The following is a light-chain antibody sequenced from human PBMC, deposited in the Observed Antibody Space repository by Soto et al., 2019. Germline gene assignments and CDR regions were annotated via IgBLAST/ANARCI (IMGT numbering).Light chain of an antibody. CDR1: QSVSSSY. CDR3: KQYGSSGK. V-gene: IGKV3-20*01. J-gene: IGKJ1*01. Sequence: EIVLTQSPGTLSFSPGERATLSCRASQSVSSSYLAWYQQKPGQAPRLLIYGASSRATGIPDRFSGGGSGTDFTPTISRLEPEDFAVYYCKQYGSSGKFGQGTKVDIK. CDR2: GAS.